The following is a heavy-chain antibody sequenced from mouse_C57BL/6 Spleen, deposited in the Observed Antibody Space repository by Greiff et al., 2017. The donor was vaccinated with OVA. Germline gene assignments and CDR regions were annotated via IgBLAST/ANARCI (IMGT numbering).Heavy chain of an antibody. J-gene: IGHJ1*03. D-gene: IGHD1-1*01. CDR2: SRNKANDYTT. CDR1: GFTFSDFY. CDR3: ARSYGWYFDV. V-gene: IGHV7-1*01. Sequence: EVKVVESGGGLVQSGRSLRLSCATSGFTFSDFYMEWVRQAPGKGLEWIAASRNKANDYTTEYSASVKGRFIVSRDTSQSILYLQMNALRAEDTAIYYCARSYGWYFDVWGTGTTVTVSS.